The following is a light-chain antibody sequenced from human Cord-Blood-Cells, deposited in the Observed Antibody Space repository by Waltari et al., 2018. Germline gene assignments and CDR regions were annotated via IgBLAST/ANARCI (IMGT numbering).Light chain of an antibody. J-gene: IGKJ2*01. Sequence: DIQMTQSPSSLSASVGDRVTITCRASQSISSYLNWYQQKPGKAPKLLIYAASSFQSGVPSRFSGSGSGTDFTITISSLQPEDFATYYCQQSYSTPRTFGQGTKLEIK. V-gene: IGKV1-39*01. CDR1: QSISSY. CDR3: QQSYSTPRT. CDR2: AAS.